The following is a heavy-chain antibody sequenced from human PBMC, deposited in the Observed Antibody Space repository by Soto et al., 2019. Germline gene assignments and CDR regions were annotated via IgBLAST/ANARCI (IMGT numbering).Heavy chain of an antibody. CDR3: ASLFLVRGVIVQYYFDY. D-gene: IGHD3-10*01. CDR1: GGSINNFY. CDR2: IYNSRSP. Sequence: QVQLQESGPGLVKPSETLSLTCTVSGGSINNFYWSWIRQSPGKGLEWIGYIYNSRSPNYNPSLRRRVSIAVDTPKNQISLRMSSVTAADTAVDYCASLFLVRGVIVQYYFDYWGQGTLVTVSS. J-gene: IGHJ4*02. V-gene: IGHV4-59*12.